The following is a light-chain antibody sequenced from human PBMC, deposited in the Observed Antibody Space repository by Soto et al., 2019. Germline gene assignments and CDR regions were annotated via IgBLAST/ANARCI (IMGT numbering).Light chain of an antibody. Sequence: DIQVTQSPSSVSASVGDRVTFTCPASQSVSRGLAWYQQKPGQAPKLLIYDATVLQTWVPSRFSGGGSGTEFTLTITSLQPEDFATYYCQQYNSYSRTFGQGTKVDIK. CDR1: QSVSRG. J-gene: IGKJ1*01. CDR2: DAT. V-gene: IGKV1-5*01. CDR3: QQYNSYSRT.